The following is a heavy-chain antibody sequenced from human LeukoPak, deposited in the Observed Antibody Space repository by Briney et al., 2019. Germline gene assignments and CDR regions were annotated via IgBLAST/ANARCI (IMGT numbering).Heavy chain of an antibody. Sequence: PSQTLSLTCAISGDSVSSNSAAWNWIRQSPSRGLEWLGRTYYRSKWYNDYAVSAKSRITINPDTSKNQFSLQLNSVTPEDTAVYYCARGGYSSGWYLVSWFDPWGQETLVTVSS. J-gene: IGHJ5*02. CDR1: GDSVSSNSAA. CDR2: TYYRSKWYN. CDR3: ARGGYSSGWYLVSWFDP. V-gene: IGHV6-1*01. D-gene: IGHD6-19*01.